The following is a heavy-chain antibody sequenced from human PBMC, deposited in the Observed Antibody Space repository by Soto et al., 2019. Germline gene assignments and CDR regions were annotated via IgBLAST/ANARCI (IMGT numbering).Heavy chain of an antibody. CDR1: GFNFKKFA. CDR3: AKADGQRWLIPNLDT. Sequence: EVQLLESGGGVVQPGGSLRLSCVASGFNFKKFAMAWVRQAAGEGLEWVSGISCCGGSASYADSVKGRFSIARDDSKNPVSLNLNSLRVEDTAQYYCAKADGQRWLIPNLDTWGQGALVT. J-gene: IGHJ5*02. V-gene: IGHV3-23*01. D-gene: IGHD6-19*01. CDR2: ISCCGGSA.